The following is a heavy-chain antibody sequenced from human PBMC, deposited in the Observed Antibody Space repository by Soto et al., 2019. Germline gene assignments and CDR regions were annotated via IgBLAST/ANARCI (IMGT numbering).Heavy chain of an antibody. Sequence: QVQLVQSGAEVKKPGSSVTVSCKAPGVTFTTYGITWVRQAPGHGLEWMGGIMRVLGTANYAQKFQGRVTITADKPTRTVYMEMRGLRSEHTAVYYCARVPLTATVDYYYGMDVWGHGTTVTVSS. CDR3: ARVPLTATVDYYYGMDV. J-gene: IGHJ6*02. V-gene: IGHV1-69*06. CDR1: GVTFTTYG. CDR2: IMRVLGTA. D-gene: IGHD4-4*01.